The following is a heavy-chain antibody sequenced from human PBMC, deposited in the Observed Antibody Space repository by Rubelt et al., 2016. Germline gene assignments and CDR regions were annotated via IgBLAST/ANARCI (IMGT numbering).Heavy chain of an antibody. CDR1: GYTFTGYY. V-gene: IGHV1-18*04. CDR3: ARGGGLTWWDILNY. J-gene: IGHJ4*02. Sequence: QVQLVQSGAEVKKPGASVKVSYKASGYTFTGYYLHLLRQAPGQGLEWMGWISVSNDNTNYGQKFQGRVSMTTDTSTNTVHMELRSLRSDDTAVYYCARGGGLTWWDILNYWGQGTLVTVSS. CDR2: ISVSNDNT. D-gene: IGHD2-15*01.